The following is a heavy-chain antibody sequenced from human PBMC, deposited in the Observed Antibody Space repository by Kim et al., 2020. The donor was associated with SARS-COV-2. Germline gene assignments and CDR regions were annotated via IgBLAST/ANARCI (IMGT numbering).Heavy chain of an antibody. CDR1: GFTFSSYA. V-gene: IGHV3-48*03. Sequence: GGSLRLSCVASGFTFSSYAITWVRQAPGKGLEWVSFITSSGCIIYYADSVEGRFTISRDNAKNSVSLQMTSLRDDDTAMYYCASRGDYIDFWGQRTLFTVSS. D-gene: IGHD3-16*01. CDR2: ITSSGCII. CDR3: ASRGDYIDF. J-gene: IGHJ4*02.